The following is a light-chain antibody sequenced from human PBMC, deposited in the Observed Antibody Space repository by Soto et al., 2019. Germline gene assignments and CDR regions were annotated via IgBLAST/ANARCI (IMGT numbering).Light chain of an antibody. CDR3: QQRSNWPS. CDR2: DAS. V-gene: IGKV3-11*01. J-gene: IGKJ4*01. Sequence: EIVLTQSPATLSLSPAERATLSCRASQSVSSYLAWYQQKPGQAPRLLIYDASNRATGIPARFSGSGSETDFTLTISSLEPEDFAVYYCQQRSNWPSFGGGTKVEIK. CDR1: QSVSSY.